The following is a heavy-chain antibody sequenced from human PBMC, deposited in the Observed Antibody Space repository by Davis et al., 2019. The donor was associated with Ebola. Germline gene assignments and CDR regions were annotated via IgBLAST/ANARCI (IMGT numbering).Heavy chain of an antibody. J-gene: IGHJ4*02. CDR3: VRSARSGYSGYDPFDY. CDR2: ISSSGSSI. CDR1: GFTFSDYY. V-gene: IGHV3-11*04. D-gene: IGHD5-12*01. Sequence: GGSLRLSCAASGFTFSDYYMNWIRQAPGKGLECISYISSSGSSIYYADSVKGRFTISRDNAKNSLYLQMNSLRAEDTAVYYCVRSARSGYSGYDPFDYWGQGTLVTVSS.